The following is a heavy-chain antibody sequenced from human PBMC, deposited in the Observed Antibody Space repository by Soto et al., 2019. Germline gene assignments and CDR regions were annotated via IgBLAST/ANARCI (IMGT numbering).Heavy chain of an antibody. D-gene: IGHD3-9*01. CDR1: GFTFSSYN. CDR3: ARETTTITIADY. CDR2: ISSSGSAI. Sequence: EVQLVESGGGLVQSGGSLRLSCVVSGFTFSSYNMNWVRRAPGKGLEWVSYISSSGSAIYADSVKGRFTISRDNAKNSLYLQMNSLRAEDTAVYYCARETTTITIADYWGQGTLVTVSS. V-gene: IGHV3-48*01. J-gene: IGHJ4*02.